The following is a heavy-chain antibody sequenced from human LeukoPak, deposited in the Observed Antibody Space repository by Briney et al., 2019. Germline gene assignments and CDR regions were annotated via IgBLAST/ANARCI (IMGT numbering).Heavy chain of an antibody. Sequence: PSETLSLTCAVYGGSFSGYYWSWIRQPPGKGLEWIGEINHSGSTNYNPSLKGRVTISVDTSKNQFSLKLSSVTAADTAVYYCARHPQYYYDSSGLGDAFDIWGQGTMVTVSS. V-gene: IGHV4-34*01. CDR1: GGSFSGYY. D-gene: IGHD3-22*01. CDR3: ARHPQYYYDSSGLGDAFDI. CDR2: INHSGST. J-gene: IGHJ3*02.